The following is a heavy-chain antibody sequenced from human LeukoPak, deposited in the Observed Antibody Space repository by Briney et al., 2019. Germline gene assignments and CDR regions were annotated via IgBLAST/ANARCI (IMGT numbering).Heavy chain of an antibody. D-gene: IGHD1-14*01. Sequence: PSETLSLTCTVSGGSISSYYWSWIRQPPGKGLEWIGYINYSGSTNYNPSLKSRVTISVDTSKNQFSLKLSSVTAADTAVYYCARPVASGTFDIWGQGTMVTVSS. V-gene: IGHV4-59*01. CDR2: INYSGST. J-gene: IGHJ3*02. CDR3: ARPVASGTFDI. CDR1: GGSISSYY.